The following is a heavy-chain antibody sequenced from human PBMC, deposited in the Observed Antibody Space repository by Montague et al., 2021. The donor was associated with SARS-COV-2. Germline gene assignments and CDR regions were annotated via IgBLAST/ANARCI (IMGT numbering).Heavy chain of an antibody. J-gene: IGHJ5*02. CDR3: ARILVAAAGSPFDP. CDR1: GFSLNTSGMC. Sequence: PALVKPTQTLTLTCTFSGFSLNTSGMCVSWVRQPPGKALEWLALIYWDDDKYYSPSLKSRLTIYKDTSKNQVVLTMTNMDPVDTATYYCARILVAAAGSPFDPWGQGTLVTVSS. V-gene: IGHV2-70*20. D-gene: IGHD6-13*01. CDR2: IYWDDDK.